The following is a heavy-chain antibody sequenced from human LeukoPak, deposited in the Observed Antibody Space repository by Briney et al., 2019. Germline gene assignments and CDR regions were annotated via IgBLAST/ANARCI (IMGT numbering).Heavy chain of an antibody. CDR2: IYSSENT. Sequence: PSETLSLTCSVSGDSISSYYWNWIRQPAGKGLEWIGRIYSSENTNYNPSLKSRVTMSVDTSKNQVSLKLSSVTAADTAVYYCARRYCSSTSCDPDWFDPWGQGTLVTVSS. V-gene: IGHV4-4*07. J-gene: IGHJ5*02. CDR1: GDSISSYY. D-gene: IGHD2-2*01. CDR3: ARRYCSSTSCDPDWFDP.